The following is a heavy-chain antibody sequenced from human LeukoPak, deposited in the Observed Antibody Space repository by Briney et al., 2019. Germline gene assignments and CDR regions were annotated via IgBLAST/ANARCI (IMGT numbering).Heavy chain of an antibody. CDR3: AKGGGDYITFYALDV. Sequence: GGSLRLSCAASGFPLSDYATSWVRQAPRKGLEWVSGISSSGGTTYYADSVKGRFTISRDNSRNTLFLQMNSLRAEDTAVYYCAKGGGDYITFYALDVWGQGTTVTVSS. J-gene: IGHJ6*02. CDR1: GFPLSDYA. V-gene: IGHV3-23*01. CDR2: ISSSGGTT. D-gene: IGHD4-17*01.